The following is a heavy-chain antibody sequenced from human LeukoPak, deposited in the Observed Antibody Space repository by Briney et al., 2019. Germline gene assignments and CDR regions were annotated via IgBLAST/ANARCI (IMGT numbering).Heavy chain of an antibody. Sequence: GGSLRLSCAASGFTFDDYAMHWVRQAPGKGLEWVSGISWNSGSIGYADSVKGRFTISRDNAKNSLYLQMNSLRAEDTALYYCAKDISHYDSSGYYGVDYSGQGTLVTVSS. CDR1: GFTFDDYA. CDR3: AKDISHYDSSGYYGVDY. D-gene: IGHD3-22*01. V-gene: IGHV3-9*01. J-gene: IGHJ4*02. CDR2: ISWNSGSI.